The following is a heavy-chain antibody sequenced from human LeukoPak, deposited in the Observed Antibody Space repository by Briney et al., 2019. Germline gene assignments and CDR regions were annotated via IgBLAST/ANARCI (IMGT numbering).Heavy chain of an antibody. V-gene: IGHV3-74*01. CDR2: INTDGSST. CDR3: AREATYSSGWDGGWFDP. Sequence: PGGSLRLSCSASGFTFSNYAMTWVRQAPGKGLEWVSRINTDGSSTSYADSVKGRFTISRDNAKNTLYLQMNSLRAEDTAVYYCAREATYSSGWDGGWFDPWGQGTLVTVSS. CDR1: GFTFSNYA. J-gene: IGHJ5*02. D-gene: IGHD6-19*01.